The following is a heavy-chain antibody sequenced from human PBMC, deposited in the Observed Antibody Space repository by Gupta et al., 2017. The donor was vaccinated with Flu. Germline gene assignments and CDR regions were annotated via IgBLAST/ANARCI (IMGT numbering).Heavy chain of an antibody. V-gene: IGHV3-23*01. J-gene: IGHJ4*02. D-gene: IGHD1-26*01. CDR3: AKDQAPLVGASDY. CDR1: FSSCA. CDR2: ISGSGANT. Sequence: FSSCARTWVRQGPGKGLEWVSTISGSGANTYYADSVKGRFTISRDNSKNTLYLQMDSLRADDTAVYYCAKDQAPLVGASDYWGQGTLVTVSS.